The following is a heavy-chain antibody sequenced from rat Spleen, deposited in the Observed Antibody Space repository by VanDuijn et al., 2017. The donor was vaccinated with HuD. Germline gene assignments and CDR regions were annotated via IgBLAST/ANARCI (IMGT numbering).Heavy chain of an antibody. CDR1: GLSLASNS. D-gene: IGHD4-3*01. J-gene: IGHJ2*01. V-gene: IGHV2-47*01. CDR3: ARYPFYNSGYGY. CDR2: MWSNGGT. Sequence: QVQLKESGPGLVQPSQTLSLTCTVSGLSLASNSISWIRQPPGKGLDWMGVMWSNGGTDYNSAIKSRLSISRDTSKSQVFLKMNSLQTEDTAMYFCARYPFYNSGYGYWGQGVMVTVSS.